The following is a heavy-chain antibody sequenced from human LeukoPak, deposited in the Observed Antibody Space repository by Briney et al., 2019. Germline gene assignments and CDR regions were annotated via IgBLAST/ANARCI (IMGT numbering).Heavy chain of an antibody. Sequence: AETLSLTCTVSGGSISSSSYYWGWLGQPPGKGLEWIGSIYYSGSSYYNPSLKSRVTISVDTSKNQFSLKLSSVTAADTAVYYCARQFYVWGSIFDYWGQGTLVTVSS. D-gene: IGHD3-16*01. CDR3: ARQFYVWGSIFDY. V-gene: IGHV4-39*01. CDR1: GGSISSSSYY. J-gene: IGHJ4*02. CDR2: IYYSGSS.